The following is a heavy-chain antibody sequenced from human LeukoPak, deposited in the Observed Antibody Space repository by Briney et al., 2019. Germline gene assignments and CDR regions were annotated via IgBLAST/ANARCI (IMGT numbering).Heavy chain of an antibody. CDR3: ASTYYDFWSGYYTGPPYYYYMDV. D-gene: IGHD3-3*01. Sequence: GGSLRLSCAPSGFTFSSYAMSWVRQAPGKGLEWVSVIYSGGSTYYADSVKGRFTISRDNSKNTLYLQMNSLRAEDTAVYYCASTYYDFWSGYYTGPPYYYYMDVWGKGTTVTVSS. J-gene: IGHJ6*03. V-gene: IGHV3-53*01. CDR2: IYSGGST. CDR1: GFTFSSYA.